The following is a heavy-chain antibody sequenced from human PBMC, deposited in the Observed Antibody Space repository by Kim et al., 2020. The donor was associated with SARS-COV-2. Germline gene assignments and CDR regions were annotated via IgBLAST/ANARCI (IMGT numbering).Heavy chain of an antibody. D-gene: IGHD6-19*01. V-gene: IGHV3-30*07. CDR3: ARAQAGGWSNFDY. Sequence: DSVKGRLTLSRDNSKNTLYLQMNSLRAEDTAVYYCARAQAGGWSNFDYWGQGTLVTVSS. J-gene: IGHJ4*02.